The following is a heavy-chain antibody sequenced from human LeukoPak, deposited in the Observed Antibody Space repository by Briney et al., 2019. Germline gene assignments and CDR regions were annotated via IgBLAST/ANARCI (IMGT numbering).Heavy chain of an antibody. CDR3: ARDVGDSSSWYVSWFDP. CDR1: GYTFTGYY. Sequence: GASVKVSCKASGYTFTGYYMHWVRQAPEQGLEWMGWINPNSGGTNYAQKFQGRVTMTRDTSISTAYMELSRLRSDDTAVYYCARDVGDSSSWYVSWFDPWGQGTLVTVSS. CDR2: INPNSGGT. J-gene: IGHJ5*02. V-gene: IGHV1-2*02. D-gene: IGHD6-13*01.